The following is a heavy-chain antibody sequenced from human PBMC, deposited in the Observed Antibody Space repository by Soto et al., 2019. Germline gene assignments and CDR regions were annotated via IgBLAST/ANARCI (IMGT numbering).Heavy chain of an antibody. J-gene: IGHJ4*02. V-gene: IGHV4-59*01. CDR3: ARAGSTWRYFFDY. CDR1: GGSISSYY. CDR2: VYYSGTT. Sequence: PSETLSLTCTFSGGSISSYYWTLIRQPPGKGLEWVGYVYYSGTTYYNPSLQSRVTISVDTSKNQFSLKVKSVTAADTAIYYCARAGSTWRYFFDYWGQGSLLTVSS. D-gene: IGHD6-13*01.